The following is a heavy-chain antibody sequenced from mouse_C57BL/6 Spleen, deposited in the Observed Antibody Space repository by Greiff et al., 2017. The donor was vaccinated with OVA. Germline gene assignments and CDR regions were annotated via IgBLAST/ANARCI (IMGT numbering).Heavy chain of an antibody. CDR3: AKNGLGEDYFDY. V-gene: IGHV2-4*01. D-gene: IGHD4-1*01. Sequence: QVQLKQSGPGLVQPSQSLSITCTVSGFSLTSYGVHWVRQPPGKGLEWLGVIWSGGSTDYNAAFISRLSISKDNSKSQVFFKMNSLQADDTAIYYCAKNGLGEDYFDYWGQGTTLTVSS. CDR2: IWSGGST. J-gene: IGHJ2*01. CDR1: GFSLTSYG.